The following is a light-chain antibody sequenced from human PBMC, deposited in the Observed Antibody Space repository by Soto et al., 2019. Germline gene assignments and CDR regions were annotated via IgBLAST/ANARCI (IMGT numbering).Light chain of an antibody. CDR3: QQRSSSPTT. V-gene: IGKV3D-15*01. Sequence: EIVMTQSPATLSVSPGERATLSCRASQSVRNNLAWYQQKPGQAPRLLIHGASTRATGIPARFSGSGSGTEFILTISTLEPEDFAVYYCQQRSSSPTTLGGGTKVDI. J-gene: IGKJ4*01. CDR1: QSVRNN. CDR2: GAS.